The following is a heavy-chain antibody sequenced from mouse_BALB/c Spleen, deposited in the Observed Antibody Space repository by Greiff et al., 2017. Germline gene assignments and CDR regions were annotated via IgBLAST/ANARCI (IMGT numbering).Heavy chain of an antibody. CDR3: VRQNGAFDY. Sequence: VQLKESGGGLVQPKGSLKLSCAASGFTFNTYAMNWVRQAPGKGLEWVARIRSKSNNYATYYADSVKDRFTISRDDSQSMLYLQMNNLKTEDTAMYYCVRQNGAFDYWGQGTTLTVSS. D-gene: IGHD1-1*02. CDR2: IRSKSNNYAT. J-gene: IGHJ2*01. V-gene: IGHV10-1*02. CDR1: GFTFNTYA.